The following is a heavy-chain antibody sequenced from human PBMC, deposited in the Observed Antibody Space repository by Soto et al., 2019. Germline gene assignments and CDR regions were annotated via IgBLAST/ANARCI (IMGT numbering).Heavy chain of an antibody. D-gene: IGHD3-22*01. CDR3: ARSPDSSGYYPRRYYYGMDV. V-gene: IGHV4-59*12. CDR1: GDSISSYY. J-gene: IGHJ6*02. CDR2: IYHSGST. Sequence: PSETLSLTCTVSGDSISSYYWSWIRQPPGKGLEWIGEIYHSGSTNYNPSLKSRVTISVDKSKNQFSLKLSSVTAADTAVYYCARSPDSSGYYPRRYYYGMDVWGQGTTVTVSS.